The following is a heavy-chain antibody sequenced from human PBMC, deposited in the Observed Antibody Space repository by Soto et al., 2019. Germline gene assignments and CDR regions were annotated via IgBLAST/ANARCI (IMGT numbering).Heavy chain of an antibody. CDR2: IYYSGST. Sequence: PETLSLTCTVSGGSISSYYWSWIRQPPGKRLAWIGYIYYSGSTNYNPSLKSRVTISVDKSKNQFSLKLSSVTAADAAVYYCARATNYYDSSGYLGYYGMDVWGQGTTVTVSS. V-gene: IGHV4-59*12. CDR1: GGSISSYY. CDR3: ARATNYYDSSGYLGYYGMDV. J-gene: IGHJ6*02. D-gene: IGHD3-22*01.